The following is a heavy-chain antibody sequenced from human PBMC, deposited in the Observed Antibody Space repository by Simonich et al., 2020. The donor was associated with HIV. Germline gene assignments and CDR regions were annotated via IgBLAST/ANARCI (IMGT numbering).Heavy chain of an antibody. V-gene: IGHV3-9*01. Sequence: EVQLVESGGGLVQPGRSLRLSCAASGFTFDDYAMHWVRQAPGKGREGVSCISWNIGSIGYADSVKGRFTISRDNAKNSLYLQMNSLRAEDTALYYCAKDKGAYYGSGSPVYWGQGTLVTVSS. D-gene: IGHD3-10*01. CDR1: GFTFDDYA. CDR2: ISWNIGSI. J-gene: IGHJ4*02. CDR3: AKDKGAYYGSGSPVY.